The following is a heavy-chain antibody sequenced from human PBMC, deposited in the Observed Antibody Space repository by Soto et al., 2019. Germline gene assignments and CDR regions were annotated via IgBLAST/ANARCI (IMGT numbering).Heavy chain of an antibody. Sequence: GGSLRLSCAASGFTXSSYGMHWVRQAPGKGLEWVAVIWYDGSNKYYADSVKGRFTISRDNSKNTLYLQMNSLRAEDTAVYYCARDPGIAAAGTSGLFDYWGQGTLVTVSS. CDR2: IWYDGSNK. CDR3: ARDPGIAAAGTSGLFDY. V-gene: IGHV3-33*01. J-gene: IGHJ4*02. D-gene: IGHD6-13*01. CDR1: GFTXSSYG.